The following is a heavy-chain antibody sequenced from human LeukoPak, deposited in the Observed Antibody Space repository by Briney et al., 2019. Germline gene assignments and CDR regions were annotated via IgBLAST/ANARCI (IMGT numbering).Heavy chain of an antibody. CDR2: IYSGGST. Sequence: GGSLRLSCAASGFTVSSNYMSWVRQAPGKGLGWVSVIYSGGSTYYADSVKGRFTISRDNSKNTLYLQMNSLRAEDTAVYYCARDGYNDYGGRYFDYWGQGTLVTVSS. J-gene: IGHJ4*02. D-gene: IGHD4-23*01. V-gene: IGHV3-66*01. CDR3: ARDGYNDYGGRYFDY. CDR1: GFTVSSNY.